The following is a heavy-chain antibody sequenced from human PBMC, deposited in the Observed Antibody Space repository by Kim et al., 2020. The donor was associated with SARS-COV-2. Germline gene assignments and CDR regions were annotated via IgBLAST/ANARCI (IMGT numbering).Heavy chain of an antibody. J-gene: IGHJ5*02. CDR1: GYTFTTYA. D-gene: IGHD3-16*01. CDR3: ARDLGRGWFDP. V-gene: IGHV7-4-1*02. Sequence: ASVKVSCKASGYTFTTYAVNWVRQSPGQGLEWMGWIYTNTGSPTYAQGFTGRFVFSLDTSVSTAYLEISSLKAEDTAVYFCARDLGRGWFDPWGQGTLV. CDR2: IYTNTGSP.